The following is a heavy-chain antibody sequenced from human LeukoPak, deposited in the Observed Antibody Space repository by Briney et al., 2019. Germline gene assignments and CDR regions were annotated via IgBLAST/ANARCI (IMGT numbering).Heavy chain of an antibody. CDR3: ARHLYYGSGMGY. J-gene: IGHJ4*02. CDR1: GGSISSGSYY. CDR2: INHSGSA. D-gene: IGHD3-10*01. Sequence: SSQTLSLTCTVSGGSISSGSYYWSWIRQPPGKGLEWIGEINHSGSANYNPSLKSRVTISVDTSKNQFSLKLSSVTAADTAVYYCARHLYYGSGMGYWGQGTLVTVSS. V-gene: IGHV4-39*01.